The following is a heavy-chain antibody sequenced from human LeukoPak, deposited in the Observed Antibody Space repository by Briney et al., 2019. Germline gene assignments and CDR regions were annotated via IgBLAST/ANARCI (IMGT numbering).Heavy chain of an antibody. V-gene: IGHV1-8*01. J-gene: IGHJ4*02. CDR2: MNPNSGNT. D-gene: IGHD2-15*01. CDR3: ARRDNTGFDS. CDR1: GYTYTSND. Sequence: GASVTLSLKASGYTYTSNDLNWVRQASGQGLEWMGWMNPNSGNTGYAQKFQGRLTMTRNNSISTAYMELSSLRSEDTALYYCARRDNTGFDSWGQGTLVTVSS.